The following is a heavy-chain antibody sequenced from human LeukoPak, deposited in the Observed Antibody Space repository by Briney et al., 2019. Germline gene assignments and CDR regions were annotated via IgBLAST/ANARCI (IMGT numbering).Heavy chain of an antibody. Sequence: ASVKVSCKASGYTFTGYYMHWVRQAPGQGLELKGRINPNSGGTNYAQKFQGRVTMTRDTSISTAYMELSRLRSDDTAVYYCARVPPYRYSYGPFDYWGQGTLVTVSS. CDR1: GYTFTGYY. D-gene: IGHD5-18*01. CDR2: INPNSGGT. CDR3: ARVPPYRYSYGPFDY. J-gene: IGHJ4*02. V-gene: IGHV1-2*06.